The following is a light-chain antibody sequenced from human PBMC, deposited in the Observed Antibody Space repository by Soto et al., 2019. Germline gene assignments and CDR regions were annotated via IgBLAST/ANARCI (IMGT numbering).Light chain of an antibody. Sequence: QSVLTQPASVSGSPGRSITLSCTGTSSDVGGYNYVSWYQQHPGKAPKLMIYEVSNRPSGISHRFSGSKSGNTAPLTISGLRAEDEADYYCSSYTRQYTPSYVFGTGTKVTVL. J-gene: IGLJ1*01. V-gene: IGLV2-14*01. CDR2: EVS. CDR3: SSYTRQYTPSYV. CDR1: SSDVGGYNY.